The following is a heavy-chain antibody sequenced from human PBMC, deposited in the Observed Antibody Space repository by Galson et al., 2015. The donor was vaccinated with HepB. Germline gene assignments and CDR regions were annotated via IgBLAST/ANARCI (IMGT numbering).Heavy chain of an antibody. Sequence: SLRLSCAASGFTFSRYAIHWVRQAPGKGLEWVAIISYDGSNKNYGDSVKGRFTISRDNSRNTLYVQMNSLRAEDTAVYYCAKADVAYSSSSAVFDYWGQGALVTVSS. J-gene: IGHJ4*02. CDR1: GFTFSRYA. CDR2: ISYDGSNK. D-gene: IGHD6-6*01. V-gene: IGHV3-30*18. CDR3: AKADVAYSSSSAVFDY.